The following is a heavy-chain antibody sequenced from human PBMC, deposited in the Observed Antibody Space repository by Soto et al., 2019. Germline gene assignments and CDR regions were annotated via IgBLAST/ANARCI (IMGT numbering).Heavy chain of an antibody. CDR1: GGSFSGYY. D-gene: IGHD5-12*01. CDR2: INHSGST. V-gene: IGHV4-34*01. Sequence: SETLSLTCAVYGGSFSGYYWSWIRQPPGKGLEWIGEINHSGSTNYNPSLKSRVTISVDTSKNQFSLKLSSVTAADTAVYYCARVGRWLQSRFDYWGQGTLVTVSS. J-gene: IGHJ4*02. CDR3: ARVGRWLQSRFDY.